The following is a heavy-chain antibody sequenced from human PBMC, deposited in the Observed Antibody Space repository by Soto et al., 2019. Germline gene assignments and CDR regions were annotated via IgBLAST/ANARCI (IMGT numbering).Heavy chain of an antibody. CDR1: GFTFDDYT. CDR3: AKDKSQWRAGAFDI. CDR2: ISYDGSNK. J-gene: IGHJ3*02. D-gene: IGHD6-19*01. V-gene: IGHV3-30*18. Sequence: QAGGSLRLSCAASGFTFDDYTMHWVRQAPGKGLEWVAVISYDGSNKYYADSVKGRFTISRDNSKNTLYLQMNSLRAEDTAVYYCAKDKSQWRAGAFDIWRQGTMVTVPS.